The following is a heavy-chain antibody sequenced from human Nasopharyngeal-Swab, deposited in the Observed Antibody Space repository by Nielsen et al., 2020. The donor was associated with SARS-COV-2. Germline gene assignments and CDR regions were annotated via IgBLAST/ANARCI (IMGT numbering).Heavy chain of an antibody. J-gene: IGHJ4*02. V-gene: IGHV4-59*01. D-gene: IGHD4-23*01. Sequence: SATLSLTCTVSGGSISSYYWSWIRQPPGKGLERIGYIYYSGSTNYNPSLKSRVTISVDTSKNQFSLKLSSVTAADTAVYYCARGSVHDYGGSDFDYWGQGTLVTVSS. CDR2: IYYSGST. CDR1: GGSISSYY. CDR3: ARGSVHDYGGSDFDY.